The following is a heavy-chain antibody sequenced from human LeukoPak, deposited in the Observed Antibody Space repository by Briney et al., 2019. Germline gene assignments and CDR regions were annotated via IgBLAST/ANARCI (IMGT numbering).Heavy chain of an antibody. J-gene: IGHJ4*02. Sequence: GGSLRLSCSASGFSFSAYPMHWVRQAPGKGLEWVSVIYRDGSSYYAESVKGRFTISRDNSKNTLYIQMNSLRAEDTAVYYCARSFYDILIGYYQYFDYWGQGTLVTVSS. CDR3: ARSFYDILIGYYQYFDY. CDR1: GFSFSAYP. D-gene: IGHD3-9*01. V-gene: IGHV3-66*01. CDR2: IYRDGSS.